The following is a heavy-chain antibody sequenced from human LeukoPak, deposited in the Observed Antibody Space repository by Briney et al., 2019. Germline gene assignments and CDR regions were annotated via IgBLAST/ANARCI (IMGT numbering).Heavy chain of an antibody. V-gene: IGHV3-7*04. J-gene: IGHJ3*02. CDR3: ARVRGYYDSSGYPYDAFDI. D-gene: IGHD3-22*01. CDR1: GFTFSSYW. Sequence: PGGSLRLSCAASGFTFSSYWMSWVRQAPGKGLEWVANIKQDGSEKYYVDSVKGRFTISRDNAKNSLYLQMNSLRAEDTAVYYCARVRGYYDSSGYPYDAFDIWGQGTMVTVSS. CDR2: IKQDGSEK.